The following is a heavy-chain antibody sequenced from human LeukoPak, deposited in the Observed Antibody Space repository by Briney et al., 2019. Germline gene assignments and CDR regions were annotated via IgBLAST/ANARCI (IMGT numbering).Heavy chain of an antibody. V-gene: IGHV4-61*03. CDR3: ARVTGYSSSWPYYYHGMDV. D-gene: IGHD6-13*01. CDR2: IYYSGST. CDR1: GASVSSGSYY. J-gene: IGHJ6*02. Sequence: SETLSLTCNVSGASVSSGSYYWSWIRQPPGKELEWIGYIYYSGSTSYNPSLKSRVTISVDTSKNHFSLKLTSVTAADTAVYYCARVTGYSSSWPYYYHGMDVWGQGTTVTVSS.